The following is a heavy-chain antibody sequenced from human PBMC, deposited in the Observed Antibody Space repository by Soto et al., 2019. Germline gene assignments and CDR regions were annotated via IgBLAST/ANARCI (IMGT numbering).Heavy chain of an antibody. J-gene: IGHJ4*02. D-gene: IGHD3-22*01. Sequence: GASVKVSCKASGYTFTSYDINWVRQATGQGLEWMGWMNPNSGNTGYAQKFQGRVTMTRNTSISTAYMELSSLRSEDTAVYYCARGGRAKNPGYYYDSRGYYLAPKYWGQGTLVIVSS. CDR1: GYTFTSYD. V-gene: IGHV1-8*01. CDR3: ARGGRAKNPGYYYDSRGYYLAPKY. CDR2: MNPNSGNT.